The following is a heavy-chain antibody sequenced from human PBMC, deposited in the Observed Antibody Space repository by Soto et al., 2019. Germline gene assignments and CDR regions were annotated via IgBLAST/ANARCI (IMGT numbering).Heavy chain of an antibody. CDR3: ARDYGVVPAATAD. CDR2: ITAYNGNT. J-gene: IGHJ4*02. D-gene: IGHD2-2*01. CDR1: GYTFTSYG. V-gene: IGHV1-18*01. Sequence: QVQLVQSGAEVKKPGASVKVSCKASGYTFTSYGITWVRQAPGQGLEWVGWITAYNGNTNYAQQLQGRVTMTTDTSTSTAYMEVASLRSGAAAVDYCARDYGVVPAATADRGQGTLVTVAS.